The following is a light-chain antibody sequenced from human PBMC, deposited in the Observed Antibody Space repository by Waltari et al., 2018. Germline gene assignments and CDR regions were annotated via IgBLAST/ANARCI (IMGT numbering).Light chain of an antibody. CDR1: SSNIGNNS. CDR2: RNN. Sequence: QSLLTQPPSASGTPGQRVTISCSGASSNIGNNSVYLYRQLPGTAPKLLLYRNNQRPSAFPERFSGSKFGTSASLAISGLRAEDESDYFCSTWDDSVTGWLFGGGTKLTVL. J-gene: IGLJ3*02. V-gene: IGLV1-47*01. CDR3: STWDDSVTGWL.